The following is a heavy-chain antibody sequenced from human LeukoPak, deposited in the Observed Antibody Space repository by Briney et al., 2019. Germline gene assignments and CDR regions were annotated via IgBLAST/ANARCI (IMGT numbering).Heavy chain of an antibody. CDR3: ARNNGMDV. Sequence: GGSLRLSCAASGFTLSDHWMTWVRQVPGRGPEWVANVNRDGSETYYLDSVKGRFTISKDNAKNSLYLQMNSLGAEDTALYHCARNNGMDVWGQGTTVIVSS. V-gene: IGHV3-7*03. CDR2: VNRDGSET. J-gene: IGHJ6*02. CDR1: GFTLSDHW.